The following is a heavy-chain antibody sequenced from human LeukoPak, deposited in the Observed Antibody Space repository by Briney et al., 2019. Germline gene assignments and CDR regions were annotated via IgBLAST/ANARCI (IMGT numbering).Heavy chain of an antibody. CDR2: IYHSGST. D-gene: IGHD3-22*01. V-gene: IGHV4-38-2*02. Sequence: PSETLSLTCTVSGYSISSGYYWGWIRQPPGKGLEWIGSIYHSGSTYYNPSLKSRVTISLDTSKNQFSLRLSSLTAADTAVYYCARGAFRRIVVGTSYYYYMDVWGKGTTVTVSS. J-gene: IGHJ6*03. CDR1: GYSISSGYY. CDR3: ARGAFRRIVVGTSYYYYMDV.